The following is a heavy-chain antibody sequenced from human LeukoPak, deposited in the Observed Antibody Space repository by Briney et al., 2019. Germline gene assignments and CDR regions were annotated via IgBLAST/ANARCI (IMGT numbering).Heavy chain of an antibody. CDR1: GFSLSTSGVG. D-gene: IGHD3-16*02. J-gene: IGHJ4*02. CDR3: AHSDDYVWGSYRYTPFDY. Sequence: ESGPTLVKPTQTLTLTCTFSGFSLSTSGVGVGWIRQPPGKALEWLALIYWDDDKRYSPSLKSRLTITKDTSKNQVVLTMTNMDPVDTATYYCAHSDDYVWGSYRYTPFDYWGQGTLVTVSS. V-gene: IGHV2-5*02. CDR2: IYWDDDK.